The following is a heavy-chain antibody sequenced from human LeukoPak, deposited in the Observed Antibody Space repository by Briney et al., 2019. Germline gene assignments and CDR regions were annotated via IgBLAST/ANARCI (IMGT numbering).Heavy chain of an antibody. V-gene: IGHV4-39*01. J-gene: IGHJ4*02. Sequence: SETLSLTCTVSGDSISSDYWSWIRQPPGKGLEWIGSIYYSGSTYYNPSLKSRVTISVDTSKNRFSLKLSSVTAADTAVYYCARHRSLRQLVEDYWGQGTLVTVSS. CDR3: ARHRSLRQLVEDY. CDR2: IYYSGST. D-gene: IGHD6-13*01. CDR1: GDSISSDY.